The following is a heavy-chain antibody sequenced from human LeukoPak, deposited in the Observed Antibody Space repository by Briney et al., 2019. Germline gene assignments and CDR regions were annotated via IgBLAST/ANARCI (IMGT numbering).Heavy chain of an antibody. CDR2: IFNDGKT. V-gene: IGHV3-66*04. Sequence: GGSLRLSCAASGFSVSTNYMSWVRQAPGKGLEWVSVIFNDGKTQYADSVKGRFTISRDNSKNTLYLQMNSLRAEDTAVYYCARPAYYYDSPDAFDIWGQGTMVTVSS. D-gene: IGHD3-22*01. CDR1: GFSVSTNY. CDR3: ARPAYYYDSPDAFDI. J-gene: IGHJ3*02.